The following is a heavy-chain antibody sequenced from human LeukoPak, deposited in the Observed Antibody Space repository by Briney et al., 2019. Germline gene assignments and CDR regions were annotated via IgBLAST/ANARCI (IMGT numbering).Heavy chain of an antibody. CDR1: GFTFSSHW. V-gene: IGHV3-7*01. Sequence: GGSLRLSCAVSGFTFSSHWMSWVRQAPGKGLEWVANINQDGSQRYYVDSAKGRFTISRDNAKNSLYLQMDSLRVEDTAVYYCARDGFDAEIYFDYWGQGALVTVSS. CDR2: INQDGSQR. J-gene: IGHJ4*02. D-gene: IGHD3-9*01. CDR3: ARDGFDAEIYFDY.